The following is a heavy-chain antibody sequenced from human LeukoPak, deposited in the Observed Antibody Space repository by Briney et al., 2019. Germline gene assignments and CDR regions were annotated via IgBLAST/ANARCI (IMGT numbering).Heavy chain of an antibody. J-gene: IGHJ4*02. Sequence: SETLSLTCAVYGGSFSGYYWSWIRQPPGKGLEWIGEINHSGSTNYNPSLKSRVTISVDTSKNQFSLKLSSVTAADTAVYYCARGLRGIVVVPAARPFDYWGRGTLVTVSS. V-gene: IGHV4-34*01. CDR2: INHSGST. D-gene: IGHD2-2*01. CDR1: GGSFSGYY. CDR3: ARGLRGIVVVPAARPFDY.